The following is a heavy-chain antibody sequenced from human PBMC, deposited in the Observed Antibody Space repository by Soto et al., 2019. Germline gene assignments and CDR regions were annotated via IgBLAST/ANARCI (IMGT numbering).Heavy chain of an antibody. D-gene: IGHD3-3*01. CDR2: INHSGST. Sequence: TLSLTCAVYGGSFSGYYWSWIRQPPGKGLEWIGEINHSGSTNYNPSLKSRVTISVDTSKNQFSLKLSSVTAADTAVYYCARGMLLRFLEGYYYYYGMDVWGQGTTVTVSS. CDR3: ARGMLLRFLEGYYYYYGMDV. J-gene: IGHJ6*02. CDR1: GGSFSGYY. V-gene: IGHV4-34*01.